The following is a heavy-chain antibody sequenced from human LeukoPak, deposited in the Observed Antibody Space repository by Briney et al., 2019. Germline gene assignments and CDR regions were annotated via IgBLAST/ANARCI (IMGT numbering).Heavy chain of an antibody. V-gene: IGHV4-39*07. CDR3: ARRRAAAGTMDY. D-gene: IGHD6-13*01. J-gene: IGHJ4*02. Sequence: PETLSLTCTVSGGSISSSSYYWGWIRQPPGKGLEWIGSIYYSGSTYYNPSLKSRVTISVDTSKNQFSLKLSSVTAADTAVYYCARRRAAAGTMDYWGQGTLVTVSS. CDR1: GGSISSSSYY. CDR2: IYYSGST.